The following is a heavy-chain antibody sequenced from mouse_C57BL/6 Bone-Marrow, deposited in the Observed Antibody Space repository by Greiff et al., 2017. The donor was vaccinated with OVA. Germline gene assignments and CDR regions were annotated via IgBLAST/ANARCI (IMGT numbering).Heavy chain of an antibody. CDR3: AYYYCSSPYYFDY. V-gene: IGHV1-81*01. CDR2: IYPRSGNT. CDR1: GYTFTSYG. J-gene: IGHJ2*01. D-gene: IGHD1-1*01. Sequence: QVQLQQSGAELARPGASVKLSCKASGYTFTSYGISWVKQRTGQGLEWIGEIYPRSGNTYYNEKLKGKATLTADKSSSTAYMALRSLTSEDSAVYVCAYYYCSSPYYFDYWGQGTTLTVSS.